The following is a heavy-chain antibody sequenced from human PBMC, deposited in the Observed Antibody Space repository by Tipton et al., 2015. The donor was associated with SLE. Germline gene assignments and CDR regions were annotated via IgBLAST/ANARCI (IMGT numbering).Heavy chain of an antibody. Sequence: TLSLTCTVSGGSISSGSYYWSWIRQPAGKGLEWIGYIYTSGSTNYNPSLKSRVTISVDTSKNQFSLKLSSVTAADTAVYYCARSNIVVVTAPYFDYWGQGTLVTVSS. CDR2: IYTSGST. CDR1: GGSISSGSYY. D-gene: IGHD2-21*02. J-gene: IGHJ4*02. CDR3: ARSNIVVVTAPYFDY. V-gene: IGHV4-61*09.